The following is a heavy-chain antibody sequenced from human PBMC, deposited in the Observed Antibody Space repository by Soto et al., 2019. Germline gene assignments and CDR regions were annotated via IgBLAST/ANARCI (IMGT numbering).Heavy chain of an antibody. V-gene: IGHV4-59*01. CDR2: IYYSGST. Sequence: SETLSLTCTVSGGSISSYYWSWIRQPPGKGLEWIGYIYYSGSTNYNPSLKSRVTMSVDTSKNQFSLKLSSVTAADTAVYYCARDLYSSAWSNWFDPWGQGILVTV. D-gene: IGHD6-19*01. CDR1: GGSISSYY. J-gene: IGHJ5*02. CDR3: ARDLYSSAWSNWFDP.